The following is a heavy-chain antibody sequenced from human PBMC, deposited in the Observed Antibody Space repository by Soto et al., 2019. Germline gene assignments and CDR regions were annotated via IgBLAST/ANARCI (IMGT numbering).Heavy chain of an antibody. J-gene: IGHJ5*02. CDR2: ISGSGSTI. V-gene: IGHV3-11*01. CDR3: ARNVWGPDCDWFDP. CDR1: GFTFSDSY. Sequence: GGSLRLSCAASGFTFSDSYMTWIRQAPGKGLEWVSYISGSGSTIYYADSVKGRFTVSRDNARKSLYLQMNSLRAEDTAVYYCARNVWGPDCDWFDPWGQGTQVTVSS. D-gene: IGHD3-16*01.